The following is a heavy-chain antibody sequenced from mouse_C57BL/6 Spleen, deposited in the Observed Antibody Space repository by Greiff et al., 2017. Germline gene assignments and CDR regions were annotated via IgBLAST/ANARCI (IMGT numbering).Heavy chain of an antibody. Sequence: QVHVKQPGAELVKPGASVKMSCKASGYTFTSYWITWVKQRPGQGLEWIGDIYPGSGSTNYNEKFKSKATLTVDTSSSTAYMQLSSLTSEDSAVYYCARYYYDYYAMDYWGQGTSVTVSS. D-gene: IGHD2-1*01. CDR3: ARYYYDYYAMDY. V-gene: IGHV1-55*01. CDR2: IYPGSGST. CDR1: GYTFTSYW. J-gene: IGHJ4*01.